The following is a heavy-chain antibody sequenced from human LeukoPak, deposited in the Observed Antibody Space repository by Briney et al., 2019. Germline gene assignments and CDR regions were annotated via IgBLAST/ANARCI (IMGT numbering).Heavy chain of an antibody. Sequence: PPETLSLTCAVSGYSLSSAYYWGWIRQPPGKGLEWIASIYHSGSTYYNPSLKSAVTPSVDTSKNQFSLKLSSVTAADTAVYYCINYDFWSGYFLWGQGTLVTVSS. CDR3: INYDFWSGYFL. V-gene: IGHV4-38-2*01. D-gene: IGHD3-3*01. CDR1: GYSLSSAYY. J-gene: IGHJ4*02. CDR2: IYHSGST.